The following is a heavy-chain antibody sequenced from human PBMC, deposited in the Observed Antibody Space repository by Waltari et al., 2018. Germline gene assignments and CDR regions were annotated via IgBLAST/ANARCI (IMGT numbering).Heavy chain of an antibody. CDR2: IKQDGSEK. CDR1: GFTFSSSW. J-gene: IGHJ4*02. Sequence: EVQLGESGGGLVQPGGSLRLSCAASGFTFSSSWMNWVRQAPGKGRGLVATIKQDGSEKDYVDSVNGRFTISRDNAKNSLFLQMSSLRAEDTAVYYCTRGGSMVRGGSIYWGQGTLVTVSS. D-gene: IGHD3-10*01. V-gene: IGHV3-7*01. CDR3: TRGGSMVRGGSIY.